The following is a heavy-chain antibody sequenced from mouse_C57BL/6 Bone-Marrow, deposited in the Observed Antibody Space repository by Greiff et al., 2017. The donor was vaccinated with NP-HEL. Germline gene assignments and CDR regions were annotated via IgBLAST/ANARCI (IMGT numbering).Heavy chain of an antibody. CDR2: IYPGSGST. D-gene: IGHD2-3*01. CDR3: ARCDGYYVAY. CDR1: GYTFTSYW. J-gene: IGHJ3*01. Sequence: QVQLKQPGAELVKPGASVKMSCKASGYTFTSYWITWVKQRPGQGLEWIGDIYPGSGSTTYNEKFKSKATLTVDTSSSTAYMQLSSLTSEDSAVYYCARCDGYYVAYWGQGTLVTVSA. V-gene: IGHV1-55*01.